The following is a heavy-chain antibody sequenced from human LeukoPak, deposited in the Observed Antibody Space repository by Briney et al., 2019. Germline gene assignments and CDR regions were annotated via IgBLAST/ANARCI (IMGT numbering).Heavy chain of an antibody. CDR1: GFTFSSYS. D-gene: IGHD6-13*01. J-gene: IGHJ4*02. CDR2: ISSSSSYI. CDR3: ARVDGSSWYVAGSVDY. Sequence: PGGSLRLSCAASGFTFSSYSMNWVRQAPGKGLEWVSSISSSSSYIYYADSVKGRFTISRDNSKNSLYLQMNSLRAEDTAVYYCARVDGSSWYVAGSVDYWGQGTLVTVSS. V-gene: IGHV3-21*01.